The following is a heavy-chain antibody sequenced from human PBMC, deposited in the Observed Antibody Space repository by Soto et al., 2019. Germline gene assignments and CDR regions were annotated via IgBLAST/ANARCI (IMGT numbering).Heavy chain of an antibody. CDR1: GGSISSSNC. J-gene: IGHJ6*02. D-gene: IGHD3-3*01. V-gene: IGHV4-4*02. CDR3: ARFTIFGTYYGMDV. Sequence: PSETLALTCAVSGGSISSSNCWSWVRQPPVKGLEWIGEIYHSGSTNYNPSLKSRVTISVDKSKNQFSLKLSSVTAADTAVYYCARFTIFGTYYGMDVWGQGTLVTVSS. CDR2: IYHSGST.